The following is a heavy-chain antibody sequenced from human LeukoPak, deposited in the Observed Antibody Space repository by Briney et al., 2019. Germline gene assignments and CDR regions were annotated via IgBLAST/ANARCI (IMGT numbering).Heavy chain of an antibody. CDR1: GFTFSSYW. Sequence: GGSLRLSYAASGFTFSSYWMSWVRQAPGKGLEWVANIKQDGSEKYYVDSVKGRFTISRDNAKNSLYLQMNSLRAEDTAVYYCARTLHDFWSGYASYFDYWGQGTLVTVSS. J-gene: IGHJ4*02. CDR2: IKQDGSEK. D-gene: IGHD3-3*01. V-gene: IGHV3-7*01. CDR3: ARTLHDFWSGYASYFDY.